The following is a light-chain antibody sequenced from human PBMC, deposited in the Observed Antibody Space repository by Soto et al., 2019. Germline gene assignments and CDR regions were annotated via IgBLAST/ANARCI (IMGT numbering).Light chain of an antibody. CDR1: NSDVGGYNY. CDR2: EVS. CDR3: SSYTGSSTL. Sequence: QSALTQPASVSGSPGQSITISCTGTNSDVGGYNYVSWYQQHPGKAPKLMIYEVSNRPSGISNRFSGSKSGNTASLTISGLQAEDEADYYCSSYTGSSTLFGGGTKLTVL. V-gene: IGLV2-14*01. J-gene: IGLJ3*02.